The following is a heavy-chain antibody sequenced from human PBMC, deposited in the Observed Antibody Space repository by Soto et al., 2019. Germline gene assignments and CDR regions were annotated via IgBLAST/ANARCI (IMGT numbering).Heavy chain of an antibody. D-gene: IGHD3-10*01. CDR3: ASSYGSGYRAVDY. J-gene: IGHJ4*02. Sequence: QVQLVQSGAEVKKPGSSVKVSCKASGDTFSFYSINWVRQAPGLGLAWMGRINPILRLSNYAQRFQGRVTMTADKSISTAYTEIRSLRSEDTATYYCASSYGSGYRAVDYWGQGALVTVSS. V-gene: IGHV1-69*02. CDR1: GDTFSFYS. CDR2: INPILRLS.